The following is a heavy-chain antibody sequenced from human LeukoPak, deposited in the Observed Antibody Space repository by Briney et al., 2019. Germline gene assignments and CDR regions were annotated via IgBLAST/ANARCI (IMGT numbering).Heavy chain of an antibody. V-gene: IGHV4-59*01. CDR3: ARNGFYCLDY. D-gene: IGHD2-15*01. J-gene: IGHJ4*02. CDR2: IYYSGST. Sequence: SETLSLTCTVSGGSISSYYWSWIRQPPGKGLEWIGYIYYSGSTNYNPSLKSRVTVSVDTSKNQFSLKLSSVTAADTAVYYCARNGFYCLDYWGQGTPVTVSS. CDR1: GGSISSYY.